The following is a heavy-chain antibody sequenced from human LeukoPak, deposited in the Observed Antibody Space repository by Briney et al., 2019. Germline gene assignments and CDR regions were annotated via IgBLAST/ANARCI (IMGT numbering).Heavy chain of an antibody. D-gene: IGHD6-13*01. J-gene: IGHJ3*02. CDR1: GFTFSSFG. CDR2: IWPDGSNK. Sequence: GGSLRLSCAASGFTFSSFGMHWVRQAPGKGLEWVAVIWPDGSNKYHADSVKGRFTISRDNSKSTLFLQMSSLAAEDTAVYYCVGELLTAAGTIGAFDIWGQGTMVTVSS. CDR3: VGELLTAAGTIGAFDI. V-gene: IGHV3-33*01.